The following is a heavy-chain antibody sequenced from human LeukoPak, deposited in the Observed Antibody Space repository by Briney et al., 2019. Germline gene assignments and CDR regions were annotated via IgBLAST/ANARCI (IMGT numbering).Heavy chain of an antibody. CDR2: IYYSGST. D-gene: IGHD6-19*01. V-gene: IGHV4-59*12. Sequence: PSETLSLTCTVSGGSISSYYWSWIRQPPGKGLEWIGYIYYSGSTNYNPSLKSRVTISVDTSKNQFSLKLSSVTAADTAVYYCAREREGRSSGWYDYWGQGTLVTVSS. CDR3: AREREGRSSGWYDY. CDR1: GGSISSYY. J-gene: IGHJ4*02.